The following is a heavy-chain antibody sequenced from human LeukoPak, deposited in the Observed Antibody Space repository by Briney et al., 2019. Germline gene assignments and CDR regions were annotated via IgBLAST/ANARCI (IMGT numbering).Heavy chain of an antibody. J-gene: IGHJ4*02. D-gene: IGHD5-18*01. CDR2: ITSTSTYI. CDR3: ARDRRHSHSGFDY. V-gene: IGHV3-21*01. Sequence: GGSLRLSCSASGFTFNIYSLNWVRQAPGKGLEWVSSITSTSTYIYYADSVKGRFTISRDNAQNSLYLQMNSLRAEDTAVYYCARDRRHSHSGFDYWGQGTLDTVSS. CDR1: GFTFNIYS.